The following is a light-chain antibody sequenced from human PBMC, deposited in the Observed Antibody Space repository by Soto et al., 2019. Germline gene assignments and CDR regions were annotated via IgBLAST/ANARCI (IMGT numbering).Light chain of an antibody. J-gene: IGKJ3*01. CDR3: QQYNSYPFT. Sequence: DIQMTQSPSTLSASVGDRVTITCRASQSISSCLAWYQQKPGKAPKLLIYKAYSLESGVPSRFSGSGAGTEFTLTISSLLSDDFGAYYCQQYNSYPFTFGHGTKVDIK. CDR2: KAY. V-gene: IGKV1-5*03. CDR1: QSISSC.